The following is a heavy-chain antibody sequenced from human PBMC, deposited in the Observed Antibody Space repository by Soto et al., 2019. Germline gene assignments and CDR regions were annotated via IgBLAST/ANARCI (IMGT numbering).Heavy chain of an antibody. D-gene: IGHD3-10*01. J-gene: IGHJ6*02. Sequence: PSETLSLTCAVSGGSISSGGYSWSWIRQPPGKGLEWIGYIYHSGSTYYNPSLKSRVTISVDRSKNQFSLKLSSVTAADTAVYYCARDPARRYYGPGRSLYYYFGMDVWGRGTTVTVSS. CDR1: GGSISSGGYS. CDR2: IYHSGST. V-gene: IGHV4-30-2*01. CDR3: ARDPARRYYGPGRSLYYYFGMDV.